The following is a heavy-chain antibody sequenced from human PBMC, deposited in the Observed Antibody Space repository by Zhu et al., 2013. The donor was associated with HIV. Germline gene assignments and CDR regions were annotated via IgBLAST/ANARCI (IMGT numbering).Heavy chain of an antibody. CDR2: FSPYGGAT. D-gene: IGHD6-25*01. CDR1: GYTFTGHY. J-gene: IGHJ3*01. CDR3: ARDERALDV. V-gene: IGHV1-2*02. Sequence: QVQLVQSGAEVKKPGASVKVSCKASGYTFTGHYIHWVRQAPGQGLEWMGWFSPYGGATNYAQKFQGGVSMTGDTTIHTAYMQLNRLVYDDTAVYYCARDERALDVWGQGTMVTVSS.